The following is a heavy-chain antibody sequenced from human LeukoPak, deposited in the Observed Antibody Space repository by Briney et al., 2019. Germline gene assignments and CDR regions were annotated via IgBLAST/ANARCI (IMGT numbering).Heavy chain of an antibody. CDR2: ISYDGSNK. CDR1: GFTFSSYG. J-gene: IGHJ6*03. Sequence: GRSLRLSCAASGFTFSSYGMHWVRQAPGKGLEWVAVISYDGSNKYYADSVKGRFTISRDNSKNTLYLQMNSLRAEDTAVYYCARELSSSSWYNGYFYYYMDVWGKGTTVTVSS. V-gene: IGHV3-30*03. CDR3: ARELSSSSWYNGYFYYYMDV. D-gene: IGHD6-13*01.